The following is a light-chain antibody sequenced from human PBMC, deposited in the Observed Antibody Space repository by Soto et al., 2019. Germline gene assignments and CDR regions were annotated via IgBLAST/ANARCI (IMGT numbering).Light chain of an antibody. J-gene: IGKJ4*01. CDR3: QQYNTYSSLT. Sequence: DIQMTQSPSTRSASVGDRVTITFRASQSISSWLAWYQQKPGKAPKLLIYDASSLESGVPSRFSGSGYGTEFTLTISSLQPDDFATYYCQQYNTYSSLTFGGGTKVDI. CDR2: DAS. CDR1: QSISSW. V-gene: IGKV1-5*01.